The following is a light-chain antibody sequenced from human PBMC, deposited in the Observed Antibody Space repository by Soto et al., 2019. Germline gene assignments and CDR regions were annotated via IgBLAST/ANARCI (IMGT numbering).Light chain of an antibody. CDR1: SSDVGSYNL. Sequence: QYALTQPASVSGSPGQSITISCTGTSSDVGSYNLVSWYQQHPGKAPKLMIYEGSKLPSGVSNRFSGSKSGNTASLTISGLQAEDEADYYCCSYAGSSTDYVFGTGTKVTVL. CDR2: EGS. CDR3: CSYAGSSTDYV. V-gene: IGLV2-23*01. J-gene: IGLJ1*01.